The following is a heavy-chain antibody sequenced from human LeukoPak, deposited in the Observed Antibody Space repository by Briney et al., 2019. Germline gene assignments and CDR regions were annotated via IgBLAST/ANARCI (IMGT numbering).Heavy chain of an antibody. Sequence: SETLSLTCTVSGASLSTDYWSWIRQPPGKGLEWIGEINHSGSTNYNPSLKSRVTISVDTSKNQFSLKLSSVTAADTAVYYCARVGGSGWYIFDYWGQGTLVTVSS. J-gene: IGHJ4*02. D-gene: IGHD6-19*01. CDR3: ARVGGSGWYIFDY. CDR2: INHSGST. CDR1: GASLSTDY. V-gene: IGHV4-34*01.